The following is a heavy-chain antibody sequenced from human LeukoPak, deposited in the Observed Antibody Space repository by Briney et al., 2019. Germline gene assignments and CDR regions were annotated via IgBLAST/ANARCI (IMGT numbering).Heavy chain of an antibody. CDR2: ISYSGST. Sequence: SETLSLTCTVSGXSISSSSYYWGWIRQPPGKGLEWIGSISYSGSTYYNPSLRSRVTISIDTSKNQFSLKLTSVTAADTAVYYCASDPFSSGWEFDYWGQGTLVTVSS. V-gene: IGHV4-39*01. D-gene: IGHD6-19*01. CDR3: ASDPFSSGWEFDY. J-gene: IGHJ4*02. CDR1: GXSISSSSYY.